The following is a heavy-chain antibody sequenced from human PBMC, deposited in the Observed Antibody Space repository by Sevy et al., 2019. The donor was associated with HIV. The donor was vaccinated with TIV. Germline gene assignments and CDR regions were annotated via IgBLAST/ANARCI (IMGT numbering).Heavy chain of an antibody. J-gene: IGHJ3*02. Sequence: SETLSLTCAVYGGSFSGYYWSWIRQPPGKGLEWIGEINHSGSTNYNPSLKSRVTISVDTSKNQFSEKLSSVTAADTAVYYCARARLRITMIVVVTEAFDIWGQGTMVTVSS. V-gene: IGHV4-34*01. CDR1: GGSFSGYY. CDR3: ARARLRITMIVVVTEAFDI. CDR2: INHSGST. D-gene: IGHD3-22*01.